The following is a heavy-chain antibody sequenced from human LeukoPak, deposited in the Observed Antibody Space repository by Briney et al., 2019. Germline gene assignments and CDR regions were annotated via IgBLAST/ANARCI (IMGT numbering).Heavy chain of an antibody. CDR3: ARGLVGYCSSTSCSHRPSLSMDV. CDR1: GVSFSGYY. CDR2: INHSGST. Sequence: SETLSLTCAVYGVSFSGYYWSWIRQPPGKGLEWIGEINHSGSTNYNPPLKSRVTISVDTSKNQFSLKLSSVTAADTAVYYCARGLVGYCSSTSCSHRPSLSMDVWGKGTTVTVSS. V-gene: IGHV4-34*01. D-gene: IGHD2-2*01. J-gene: IGHJ6*03.